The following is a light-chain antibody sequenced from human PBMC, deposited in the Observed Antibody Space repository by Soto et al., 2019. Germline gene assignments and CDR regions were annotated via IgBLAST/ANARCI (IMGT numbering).Light chain of an antibody. CDR1: QTISSW. J-gene: IGKJ1*01. V-gene: IGKV1-5*03. CDR2: KES. Sequence: SQMTHAPSTLSASVRDRVTITCRARQTISSWLSWFQQRTGKAPKLLIYKESTLKSGVPSRFSGSGSGTEFTLTISSLQPDDFATYYCQHYNSYSEAFGQGTKVDIK. CDR3: QHYNSYSEA.